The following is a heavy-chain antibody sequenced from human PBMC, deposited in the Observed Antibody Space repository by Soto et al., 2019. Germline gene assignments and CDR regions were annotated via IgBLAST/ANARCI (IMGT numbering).Heavy chain of an antibody. CDR2: INPGNGDT. J-gene: IGHJ6*02. D-gene: IGHD2-2*01. CDR3: ARTDCSSTSCYNYYYYGMDV. V-gene: IGHV1-3*01. CDR1: GYSFTKYG. Sequence: ASVKVSFKTSGYSFTKYGLHWVRQAPGQRLEWMGWINPGNGDTKYSQKFQGRVTITRDTSATTAYMELSSLRSGDSAVFYCARTDCSSTSCYNYYYYGMDVWGQGTTVTVSS.